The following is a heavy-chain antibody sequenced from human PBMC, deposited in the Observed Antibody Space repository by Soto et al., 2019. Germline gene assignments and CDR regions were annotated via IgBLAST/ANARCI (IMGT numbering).Heavy chain of an antibody. CDR3: ARVNYDISYDAFDI. D-gene: IGHD3-9*01. V-gene: IGHV3-13*01. Sequence: GGSLRLSCAASGFTFSSYDMHWVRQATGKGLEWVSAIGTAGDTYYPGSVKGRFTISRENAKNSLYLQMNSLRAEDTAVYYCARVNYDISYDAFDIWGQGTMVTVSS. J-gene: IGHJ3*02. CDR1: GFTFSSYD. CDR2: IGTAGDT.